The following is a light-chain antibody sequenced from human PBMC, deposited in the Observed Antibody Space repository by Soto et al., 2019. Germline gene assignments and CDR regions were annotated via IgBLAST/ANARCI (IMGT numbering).Light chain of an antibody. V-gene: IGKV3-11*01. CDR1: QNVSSY. Sequence: EIVLTQSPATLSLSPGERATLSCRASQNVSSYLAWYQQKPGQAPGLLIYDASNRATGIPARFSGSGSGTDFTLTISSLEPEDFAVYYCQQRSNWPPITFGQGTRLEIK. CDR3: QQRSNWPPIT. J-gene: IGKJ5*01. CDR2: DAS.